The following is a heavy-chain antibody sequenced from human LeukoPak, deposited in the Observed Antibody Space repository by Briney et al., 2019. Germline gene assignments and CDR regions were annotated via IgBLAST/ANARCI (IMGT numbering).Heavy chain of an antibody. CDR3: ARVEEDAFDI. V-gene: IGHV3-23*01. J-gene: IGHJ3*02. CDR1: GFTFSSYA. Sequence: GALRLSCAASGFTFSSYAMSWVRQAPGKGLEWVSAISGSGGSTYYADSVKGRFTISRDNAKNSLYLQMNSLRAEDTAVYYCARVEEDAFDIWGQGTMVTVSS. CDR2: ISGSGGST.